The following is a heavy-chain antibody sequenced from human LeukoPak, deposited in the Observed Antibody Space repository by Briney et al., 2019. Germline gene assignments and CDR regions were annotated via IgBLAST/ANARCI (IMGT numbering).Heavy chain of an antibody. CDR3: ARSFVAVAAPYYFDY. V-gene: IGHV3-30-3*01. CDR2: ISYDGINE. D-gene: IGHD6-19*01. J-gene: IGHJ4*03. Sequence: TGGSLRLSCAASGFTFNSYAMHWVRQAPGKGLEWVAVISYDGINEYYADSVKGRFTISRDNSKNTLYLQMNSLRAEDTAVYFCARSFVAVAAPYYFDYWGQGTTVTVSS. CDR1: GFTFNSYA.